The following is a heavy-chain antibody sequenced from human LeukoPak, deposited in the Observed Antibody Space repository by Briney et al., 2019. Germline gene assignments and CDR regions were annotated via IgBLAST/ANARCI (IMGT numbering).Heavy chain of an antibody. J-gene: IGHJ4*02. Sequence: SETLSLTCNVSGGSISSYCWSWIRQPPGKGLEWIGYIYYSGSRGSTNYNPSLKSRVTISVDTSKNQFSLKLSSVTAADTAVYYCARNPREVHAPDYWGQGTLVTVSS. V-gene: IGHV4-59*01. CDR3: ARNPREVHAPDY. D-gene: IGHD1-26*01. CDR1: GGSISSYC. CDR2: IYYSGSRGST.